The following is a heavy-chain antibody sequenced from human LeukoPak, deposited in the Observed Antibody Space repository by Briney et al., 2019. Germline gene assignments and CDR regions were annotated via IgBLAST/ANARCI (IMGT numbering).Heavy chain of an antibody. CDR2: FSGSTGST. V-gene: IGHV3-23*01. Sequence: GGSLRLSCAASGFTFSNYAMNWVRQAPGKGLEGVSHFSGSTGSTFYADSVKGRFSISRDNSKNTVYMQMNSLRVEDTAVYYCAKGQVSAIVGATTLDYWGEGTLVSVSS. J-gene: IGHJ4*02. D-gene: IGHD1-26*01. CDR1: GFTFSNYA. CDR3: AKGQVSAIVGATTLDY.